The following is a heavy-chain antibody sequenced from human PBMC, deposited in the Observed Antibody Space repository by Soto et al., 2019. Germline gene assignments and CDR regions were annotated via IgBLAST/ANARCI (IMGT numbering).Heavy chain of an antibody. V-gene: IGHV3-23*01. CDR1: GFTFSSYA. D-gene: IGHD2-15*01. CDR2: TSGSGGST. J-gene: IGHJ4*02. CDR3: AKDGGSQTTPYYFDY. Sequence: GGSLRLSCAASGFTFSSYAMSWVRQAPGKGLEWVSATSGSGGSTYYADSVKGRFTTSRDNSKNTLYLQMNSLRAEDTAVYYCAKDGGSQTTPYYFDYWGQGTLVTVSS.